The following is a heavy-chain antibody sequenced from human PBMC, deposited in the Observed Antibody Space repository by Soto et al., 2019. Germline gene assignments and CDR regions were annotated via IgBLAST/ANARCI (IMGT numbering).Heavy chain of an antibody. CDR2: ISGSGGST. D-gene: IGHD3-22*01. J-gene: IGHJ4*02. V-gene: IGHV3-23*01. CDR3: AKEFTMIVVVATDY. CDR1: GFTFSSYA. Sequence: GGSLRLSCAASGFTFSSYAMSWVRQAPGKGLEWVSVISGSGGSTYYADSVKGRFTISRDNSKNTLYLQMNSLRAEDTAVYYCAKEFTMIVVVATDYWGQGNLVTVSS.